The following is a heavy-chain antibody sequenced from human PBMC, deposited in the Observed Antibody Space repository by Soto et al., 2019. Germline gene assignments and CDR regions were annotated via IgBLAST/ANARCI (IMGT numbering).Heavy chain of an antibody. V-gene: IGHV3-7*01. J-gene: IGHJ4*02. CDR3: ARIGYSSSPFXY. D-gene: IGHD6-6*01. Sequence: PGGSLRLSCAASGFTFTNYWMSWVRQAPGKGLEWVANLNQDGSQNFFVDSLKGRFTISRDNAKNSLYLQMNSLRAEDTAVYYCARIGYSSSPFXYWGQGTQVTVSS. CDR2: LNQDGSQN. CDR1: GFTFTNYW.